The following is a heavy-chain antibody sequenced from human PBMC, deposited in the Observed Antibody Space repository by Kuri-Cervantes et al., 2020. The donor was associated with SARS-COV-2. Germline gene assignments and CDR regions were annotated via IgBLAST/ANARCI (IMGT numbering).Heavy chain of an antibody. Sequence: SVKVSCKASGYTFTSYGMSWVRQAPGQGLEWMGGIIPIFGTANYAQKFQGRVTITADESTSTAYMELSSLRSEDTAVYYCALGYWGSGYPRNYYYMDVWGKGTTVTVSS. CDR1: GYTFTSYG. D-gene: IGHD3-22*01. J-gene: IGHJ6*03. CDR3: ALGYWGSGYPRNYYYMDV. CDR2: IIPIFGTA. V-gene: IGHV1-69*13.